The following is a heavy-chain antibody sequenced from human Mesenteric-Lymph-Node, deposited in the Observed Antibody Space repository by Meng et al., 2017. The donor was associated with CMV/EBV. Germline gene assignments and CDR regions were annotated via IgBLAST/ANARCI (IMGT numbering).Heavy chain of an antibody. CDR3: ARSKSILRGPRDY. V-gene: IGHV3-30-3*01. CDR2: ISYDGSNK. CDR1: GFTFSSYA. D-gene: IGHD3-10*01. J-gene: IGHJ4*02. Sequence: GESLKISCAASGFTFSSYAMHWVRQAPGKGLEWVSVISYDGSNKYYADSVKGRFTISRDISKNTVFLQMNSLRVEDTAVYYCARSKSILRGPRDYWGQGTLVTVSS.